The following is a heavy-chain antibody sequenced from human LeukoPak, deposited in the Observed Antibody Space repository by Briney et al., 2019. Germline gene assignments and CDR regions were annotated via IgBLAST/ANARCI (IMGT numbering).Heavy chain of an antibody. CDR1: GFTFSSYS. V-gene: IGHV3-48*01. D-gene: IGHD4-17*01. CDR2: ISSSSSTI. Sequence: GGSLRLSCAASGFTFSSYSMNRVRQAPGQGLEWVSYISSSSSTIYYADSVKGRFTISRDNANNSLYLQMNSLRAEDTAVYYCAKVFGRGDYGLPEGDYWGQGTLVTVSS. CDR3: AKVFGRGDYGLPEGDY. J-gene: IGHJ4*02.